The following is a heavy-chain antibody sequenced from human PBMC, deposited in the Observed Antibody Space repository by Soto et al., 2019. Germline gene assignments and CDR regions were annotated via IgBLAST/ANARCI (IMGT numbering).Heavy chain of an antibody. V-gene: IGHV4-39*01. J-gene: IGHJ6*02. CDR3: ARSTELAGTYYYYYGMDV. CDR2: IYYSGST. D-gene: IGHD6-19*01. Sequence: SETLSLTCTVSGGSISSSSYNWGWIRQPPGKGLEWIGSIYYSGSTYYNPSLKSRVTISVDTSKNQFSLKLSSVTAADTAVYYCARSTELAGTYYYYYGMDVWGQGTTVTVSS. CDR1: GGSISSSSYN.